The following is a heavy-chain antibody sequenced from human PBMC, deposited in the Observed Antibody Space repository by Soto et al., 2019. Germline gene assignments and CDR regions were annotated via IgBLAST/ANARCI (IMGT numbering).Heavy chain of an antibody. Sequence: SETLSLTCTVSGGSISSGDYYWSWIRQPPGKGLEWIGYIYYSGSTYYNPSLKSRVTISVDTSKNQFSLKLSSVTAADTAVYYCASYYDILTGRSWFDPWGQGTLVTVSS. J-gene: IGHJ5*02. CDR2: IYYSGST. D-gene: IGHD3-9*01. CDR3: ASYYDILTGRSWFDP. V-gene: IGHV4-30-4*01. CDR1: GGSISSGDYY.